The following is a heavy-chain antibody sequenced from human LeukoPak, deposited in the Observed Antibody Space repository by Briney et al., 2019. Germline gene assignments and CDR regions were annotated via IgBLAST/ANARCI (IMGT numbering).Heavy chain of an antibody. V-gene: IGHV3-9*01. CDR2: ISWNSGSI. D-gene: IGHD5-18*01. J-gene: IGHJ3*02. Sequence: GGSLRLSCAASGFTFDDYAMHWVRQAPGKGLEWVSGISWNSGSIGYADSVKGRFTISRDNAKNSLYLQMNSLRAEDTALYYCAKGIQYSYGSDAFDIWGQGTMVTVSS. CDR3: AKGIQYSYGSDAFDI. CDR1: GFTFDDYA.